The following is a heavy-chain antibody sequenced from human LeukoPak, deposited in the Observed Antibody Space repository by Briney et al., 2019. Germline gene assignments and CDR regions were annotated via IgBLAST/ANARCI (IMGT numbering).Heavy chain of an antibody. CDR2: IIPIFGTA. J-gene: IGHJ6*02. CDR1: GGTFSSYA. D-gene: IGHD2-15*01. Sequence: EASVKVSCKASGGTFSSYAISWVRQAPGQGLEWMGGIIPIFGTANYAQKFQGRVTITADESTSTAYMELSSLRSEDTAVYYCARDSSGNYYYYGMDVWGQGTTVTVSS. V-gene: IGHV1-69*13. CDR3: ARDSSGNYYYYGMDV.